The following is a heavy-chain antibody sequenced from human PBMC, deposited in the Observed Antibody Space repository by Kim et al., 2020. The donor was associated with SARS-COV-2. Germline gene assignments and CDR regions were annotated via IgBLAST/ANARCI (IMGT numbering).Heavy chain of an antibody. Sequence: GNGNTIYSQKVQGRVTVTTDTSASTAYMELSFLRSEDSAVYYCLGGFYFDYWGQGTLVTVSS. V-gene: IGHV1-3*01. J-gene: IGHJ4*02. CDR2: GNGNT. D-gene: IGHD3-16*01. CDR3: LGGFYFDY.